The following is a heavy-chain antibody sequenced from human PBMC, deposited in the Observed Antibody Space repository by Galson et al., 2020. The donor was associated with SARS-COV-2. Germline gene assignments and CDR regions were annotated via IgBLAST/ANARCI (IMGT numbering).Heavy chain of an antibody. D-gene: IGHD2-2*01. V-gene: IGHV4-38-2*02. CDR1: GYSISSGYY. J-gene: IGHJ6*02. CDR3: ARDIVVVPAAKDYYYYYGMDV. Sequence: PSETLSLTCAVSGYSISSGYYWGWIRQPPGKGLEWIGSIYHSGSTYYNPSLKSRVTISVDTSKNQFSLKLSSVTAADTAVYYCARDIVVVPAAKDYYYYYGMDVWGQGTTVTVSS. CDR2: IYHSGST.